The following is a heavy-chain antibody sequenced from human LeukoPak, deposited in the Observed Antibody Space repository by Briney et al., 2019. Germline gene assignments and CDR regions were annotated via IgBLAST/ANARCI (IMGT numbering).Heavy chain of an antibody. V-gene: IGHV3-48*03. Sequence: GESLRLSCAASGFTFSGYEMNWVRQAPGKGLEWASYISSSGSTIYYADSVKGRFTISRDNAKNSLYLQMNSLRAEDTAVYYCAELGITMIGGVWGKGTTVTISS. CDR3: AELGITMIGGV. CDR2: ISSSGSTI. J-gene: IGHJ6*04. CDR1: GFTFSGYE. D-gene: IGHD3-10*02.